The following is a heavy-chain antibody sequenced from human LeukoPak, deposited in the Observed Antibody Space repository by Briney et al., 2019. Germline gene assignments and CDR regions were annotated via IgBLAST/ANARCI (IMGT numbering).Heavy chain of an antibody. D-gene: IGHD6-6*01. CDR2: IYYSGST. Sequence: PSETLSLTCTVSGGSISSYYWSWTRQPPGKGLEWIGYIYYSGSTNYNPSLKSRVTISVDTSKNQFSLKLSSVTAADTAVYYCARDQLGWFDPWGQGTLVTVSS. CDR1: GGSISSYY. CDR3: ARDQLGWFDP. V-gene: IGHV4-59*01. J-gene: IGHJ5*02.